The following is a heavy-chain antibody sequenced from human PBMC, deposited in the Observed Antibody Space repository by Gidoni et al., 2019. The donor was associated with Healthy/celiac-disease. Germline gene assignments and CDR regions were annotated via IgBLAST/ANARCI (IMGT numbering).Heavy chain of an antibody. Sequence: EVQLVESGGGLVQPGGSLRLSCAASGFTFRSHDMHWVRQATGKGLEWVSAIGTAGDTYYPGSVKGRFTISRENAKNSLYLQMNSLRAGDTAVYYCARGRGVLWDYSSGYGMDVWGQGTTVTVSS. D-gene: IGHD4-4*01. CDR2: IGTAGDT. J-gene: IGHJ6*02. CDR3: ARGRGVLWDYSSGYGMDV. V-gene: IGHV3-13*01. CDR1: GFTFRSHD.